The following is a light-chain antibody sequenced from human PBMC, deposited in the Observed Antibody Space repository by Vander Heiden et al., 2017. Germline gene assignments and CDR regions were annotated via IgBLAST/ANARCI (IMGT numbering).Light chain of an antibody. V-gene: IGKV1-8*01. CDR1: QGISSY. Sequence: AIRMTQSPSSFSAATGDRATITCLASQGISSYLAWYQQKPGKAPKLLIYAASTLQSGVPSRFSGSGSGTDFTLTISCLQSEDFATYYCQQYYSYPFTFGGGTKVEIK. J-gene: IGKJ4*01. CDR2: AAS. CDR3: QQYYSYPFT.